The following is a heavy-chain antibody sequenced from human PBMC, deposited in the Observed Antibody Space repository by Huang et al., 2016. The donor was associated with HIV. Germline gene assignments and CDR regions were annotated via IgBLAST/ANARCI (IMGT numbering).Heavy chain of an antibody. CDR1: GYTFTSYY. D-gene: IGHD2-15*01. CDR2: INPSGGST. J-gene: IGHJ3*02. V-gene: IGHV1-46*03. Sequence: QVQLVQSGAEVKKPGASVKVSCKASGYTFTSYYMHWVRQAPGQGLEWMGIINPSGGSTSHAQYFQGRVTMTRDTSTRTVYMELSSLRSEDTAVYYCARAGYCSGGSCYYQGRDAFDIWGQGTMVTVSS. CDR3: ARAGYCSGGSCYYQGRDAFDI.